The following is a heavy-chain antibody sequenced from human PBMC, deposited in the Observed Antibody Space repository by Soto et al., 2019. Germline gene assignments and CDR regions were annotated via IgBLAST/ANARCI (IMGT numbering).Heavy chain of an antibody. CDR2: SFTSGNT. V-gene: IGHV4-61*01. J-gene: IGHJ4*02. CDR3: VRETWTNPGLGFDY. CDR1: GASVSIGTYY. D-gene: IGHD3-16*01. Sequence: SETLSLTCSVSGASVSIGTYYWTWIRQTPGKGLECIGYSFTSGNTKYNSALDSRVTISRDMSKNQFSLRLASVTAADTAVYFCVRETWTNPGLGFDYWGPGILVTIFS.